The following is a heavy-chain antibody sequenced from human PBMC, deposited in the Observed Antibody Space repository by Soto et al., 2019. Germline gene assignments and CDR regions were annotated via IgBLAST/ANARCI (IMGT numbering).Heavy chain of an antibody. Sequence: GGSLRLSCAASGFTFSSYSMNWVRQAPGKGLEWVSSISSSSSYIYYADSVKGRFTISRDNAKNSLYLQMNSLRAEDTAVYYCAREARIVVVPAAMPHPAGEDYYYGMDVWGQGNTVTVSS. CDR1: GFTFSSYS. CDR2: ISSSSSYI. J-gene: IGHJ6*02. CDR3: AREARIVVVPAAMPHPAGEDYYYGMDV. V-gene: IGHV3-21*01. D-gene: IGHD2-2*01.